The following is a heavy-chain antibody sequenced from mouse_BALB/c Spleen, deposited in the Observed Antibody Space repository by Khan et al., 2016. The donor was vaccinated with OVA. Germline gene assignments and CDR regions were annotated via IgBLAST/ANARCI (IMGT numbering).Heavy chain of an antibody. CDR3: ASHLTGSFAY. CDR1: GFIFSSYS. J-gene: IGHJ3*01. V-gene: IGHV5-6*01. Sequence: EVELVESGGDLVKPGGSLKLSCAASGFIFSSYSMSWVRQTPDKRLEWVATISSGGDYTYYPDSVKGRFTISRDDAKNTLYLQMSSLKSDDTARYYCASHLTGSFAYWGQGTLVTVAA. CDR2: ISSGGDYT. D-gene: IGHD4-1*01.